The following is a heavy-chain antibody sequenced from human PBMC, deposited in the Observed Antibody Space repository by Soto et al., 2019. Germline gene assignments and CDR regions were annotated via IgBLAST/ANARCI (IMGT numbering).Heavy chain of an antibody. CDR3: AKSKTDNFWGGYYPE. CDR2: ISGSGGNT. J-gene: IGHJ4*02. Sequence: EVQLLESGGGLVQPGASLRLSCAASGFTFSNYAMSWVRQAPGKGLEWVSGISGSGGNTFYADSVKGWLTISRDNSQNTLYLEMNSLRPEDTAVYYCAKSKTDNFWGGYYPEWGQGTLVNVSS. CDR1: GFTFSNYA. D-gene: IGHD3-3*01. V-gene: IGHV3-23*01.